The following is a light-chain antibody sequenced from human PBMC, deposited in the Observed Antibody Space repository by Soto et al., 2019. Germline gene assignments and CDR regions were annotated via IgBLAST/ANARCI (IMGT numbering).Light chain of an antibody. Sequence: EIVLTQSPGTLSLSPGERATLSCRASQRISNSYLAWYQQKPGQAPRILLYDASSRATGIPDRVSGSGSGTDFTLTISRLEPEDFATYYCLQHNTYPLSFGGGTKVAMK. CDR1: QRISNSY. V-gene: IGKV3D-20*02. CDR3: LQHNTYPLS. CDR2: DAS. J-gene: IGKJ4*01.